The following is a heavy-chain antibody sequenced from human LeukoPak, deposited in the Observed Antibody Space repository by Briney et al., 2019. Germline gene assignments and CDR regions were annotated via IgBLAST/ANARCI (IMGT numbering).Heavy chain of an antibody. CDR3: ARAYTSGWFSPGY. CDR1: GFTFSDHY. D-gene: IGHD6-19*01. J-gene: IGHJ4*02. CDR2: SRNKANSYTT. V-gene: IGHV3-72*01. Sequence: GGSLRLSCAASGFTFSDHYMDWVRQAPGKGLEWVGRSRNKANSYTTDYAAPVKGRFSISRDDSKNSLYLQMNSLKIEDTAVYYCARAYTSGWFSPGYWGQGTLVTVSS.